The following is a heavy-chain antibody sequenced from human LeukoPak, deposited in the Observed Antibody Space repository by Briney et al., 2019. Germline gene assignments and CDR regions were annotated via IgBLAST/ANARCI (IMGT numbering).Heavy chain of an antibody. CDR2: ISYDGSNK. D-gene: IGHD3-3*01. V-gene: IGHV3-30-3*01. Sequence: GGSLRLSCVASGFTFNTYAIHWVRQAPGKGLEWVAVISYDGSNKYYEDSVKGRFTISRDNSKNTLYLQMNSLRAEDMAVYYCAREEWYYFDYWGQGTLVTASS. J-gene: IGHJ4*02. CDR3: AREEWYYFDY. CDR1: GFTFNTYA.